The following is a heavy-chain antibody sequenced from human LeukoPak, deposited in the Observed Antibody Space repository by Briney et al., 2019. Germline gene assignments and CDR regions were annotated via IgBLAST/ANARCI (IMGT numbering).Heavy chain of an antibody. D-gene: IGHD3-22*01. CDR2: IYSGGST. V-gene: IGHV3-66*01. Sequence: GGSLRLSCAASGFTVSSNYMSWVRQAPGKGLEWVSVIYSGGSTYYADSVKGRFTISRGNSKNTLYLQMNSLRAEDTAVYYCARSYDSSGYYYVPHYWGQGTLVTVSS. J-gene: IGHJ4*02. CDR3: ARSYDSSGYYYVPHY. CDR1: GFTVSSNY.